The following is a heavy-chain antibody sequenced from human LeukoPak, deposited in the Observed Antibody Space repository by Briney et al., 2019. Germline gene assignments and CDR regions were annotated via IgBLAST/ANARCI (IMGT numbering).Heavy chain of an antibody. V-gene: IGHV4-39*07. Sequence: SETLSLTCTVSGGSISSSNYYWGWIRQPPGKGLEWIGSIYYSGSTYYNPSLKSRVTISVDKSKNQFSLKLSSVTAADTAVYYCARDSGVAVLYYYYYMDVWGKGTTVTVSS. CDR1: GGSISSSNYY. J-gene: IGHJ6*03. D-gene: IGHD5-12*01. CDR2: IYYSGST. CDR3: ARDSGVAVLYYYYYMDV.